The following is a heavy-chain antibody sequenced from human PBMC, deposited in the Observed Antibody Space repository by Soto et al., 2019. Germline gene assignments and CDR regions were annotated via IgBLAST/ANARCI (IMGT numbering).Heavy chain of an antibody. V-gene: IGHV2-5*02. Sequence: QITLKESGPTLMKPTQTLTLTCTLSGVSLTSTGVGVDWIRQPPGKALEWLALIYWDDDIRYSPSLKNRLTITKAISKNQVVLTLTNMDPVDTATYYCAHRRGGPPNVWGQGSLVTGSS. J-gene: IGHJ4*02. CDR1: GVSLTSTGVG. D-gene: IGHD2-8*01. CDR2: IYWDDDI. CDR3: AHRRGGPPNV.